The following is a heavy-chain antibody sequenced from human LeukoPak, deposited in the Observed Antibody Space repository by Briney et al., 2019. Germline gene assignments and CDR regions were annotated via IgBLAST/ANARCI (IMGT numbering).Heavy chain of an antibody. CDR2: ISGSGGST. V-gene: IGHV3-23*01. CDR3: AKVGDVLRFLEWLLGPTYFDY. CDR1: GFTFSSYA. D-gene: IGHD3-3*01. J-gene: IGHJ4*02. Sequence: GGSLRLSCAASGFTFSSYAMSWVRQAPGKGLEWVSTISGSGGSTYYADSVKGRFTISRDNSKNTLYLQMNSLRAEGTAVYYCAKVGDVLRFLEWLLGPTYFDYWGQGTLVTVSS.